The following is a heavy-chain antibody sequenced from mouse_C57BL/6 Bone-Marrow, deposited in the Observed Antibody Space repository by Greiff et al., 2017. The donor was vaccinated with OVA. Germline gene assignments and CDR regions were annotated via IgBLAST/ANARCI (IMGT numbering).Heavy chain of an antibody. CDR2: IRNKANGYTT. CDR3: ARFYDGYYYAMDY. Sequence: EVQGVESGGGLVQPGGSLSLSCAASGFTFTDYYMSWVRQPPGTALEWLGFIRNKANGYTTAYSASVKGRFTISRDNSQSILYLQMNVLRAEDSATYYCARFYDGYYYAMDYWGQGTSVTVSS. CDR1: GFTFTDYY. D-gene: IGHD2-3*01. V-gene: IGHV7-3*01. J-gene: IGHJ4*01.